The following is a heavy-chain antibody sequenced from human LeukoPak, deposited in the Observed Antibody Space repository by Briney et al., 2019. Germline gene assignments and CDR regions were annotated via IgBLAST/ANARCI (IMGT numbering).Heavy chain of an antibody. CDR1: GYTFTGYY. CDR3: ARDIRQQLVPGWFDP. J-gene: IGHJ5*02. D-gene: IGHD6-13*01. Sequence: ASVKVSCKASGYTFTGYYMHWVRQAPGQGLEWVGWINPNSGGTNYAQKFQGRVTMTRDTSISTAYMELSRLRSDDTAVYYCARDIRQQLVPGWFDPWGQGTLVTVSS. CDR2: INPNSGGT. V-gene: IGHV1-2*02.